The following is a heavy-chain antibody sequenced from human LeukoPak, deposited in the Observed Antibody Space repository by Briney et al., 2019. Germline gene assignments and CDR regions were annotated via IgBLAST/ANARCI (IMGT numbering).Heavy chain of an antibody. D-gene: IGHD3-3*01. CDR1: GGSISSGSFY. J-gene: IGHJ5*02. V-gene: IGHV4-39*07. CDR2: IHYSGST. Sequence: SETLSLTCTVSGGSISSGSFYWGWIRQPPGKGLEWIGSIHYSGSTYYNPSLKSRVTISVDTSKNQFSLKLSSVTAADTAVYYCARGYYDFWSVETNWFDPWGQGTLVTVSS. CDR3: ARGYYDFWSVETNWFDP.